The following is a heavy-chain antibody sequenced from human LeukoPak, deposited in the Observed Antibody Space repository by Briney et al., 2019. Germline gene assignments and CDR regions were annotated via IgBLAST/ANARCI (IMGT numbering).Heavy chain of an antibody. J-gene: IGHJ4*02. Sequence: ASVKVSCKASGYTFTVSYMHWVRQAPGQGLEWMGWINPKTGGTNYAQRFQGRVTMTRDTSIRTAYMELNSLRSDDTAVYYCARDGRLTIFVRGIITEGSPPKNWGQGTLVTVSS. V-gene: IGHV1-2*02. CDR2: INPKTGGT. CDR1: GYTFTVSY. CDR3: ARDGRLTIFVRGIITEGSPPKN. D-gene: IGHD3-10*01.